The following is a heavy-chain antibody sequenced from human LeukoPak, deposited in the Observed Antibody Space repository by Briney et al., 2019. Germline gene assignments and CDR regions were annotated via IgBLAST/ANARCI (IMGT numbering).Heavy chain of an antibody. J-gene: IGHJ6*03. Sequence: GGPLRLPCAASGFTFSSYEMNWVRQAPGKGLEWVSYISSSGSTIYYADSVKGRFTISRDNAKNSLSLQMNSLSAEDTAVYYCARSPAGANYYLDVWGKGTTVTISS. CDR3: ARSPAGANYYLDV. V-gene: IGHV3-48*03. CDR1: GFTFSSYE. D-gene: IGHD1-14*01. CDR2: ISSSGSTI.